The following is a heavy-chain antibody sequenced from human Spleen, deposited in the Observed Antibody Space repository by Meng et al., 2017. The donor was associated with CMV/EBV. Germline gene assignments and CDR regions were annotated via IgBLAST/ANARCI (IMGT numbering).Heavy chain of an antibody. J-gene: IGHJ4*02. CDR1: GYTFTGYY. CDR2: INPNSGGT. V-gene: IGHV1-2*02. Sequence: KVSCKASGYTFTGYYMHWVRQAPGQGLEWMGWINPNSGGTNYAQKFQGRVTMTKHTSISTTYIKLSRLISDDTAVYYCARADPHFDYWGQGTLVTVSS. CDR3: ARADPHFDY.